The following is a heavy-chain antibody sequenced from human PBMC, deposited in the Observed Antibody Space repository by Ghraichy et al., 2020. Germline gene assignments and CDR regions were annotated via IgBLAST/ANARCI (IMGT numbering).Heavy chain of an antibody. CDR1: GGSISSYY. CDR2: IYTSGST. Sequence: SETLSLTCTVSGGSISSYYWSWIRQPPGKGLEWIGYIYTSGSTNYNPSLKSRVTISVDTSKNQFSLKLSSVTAADTAVYYCARANPTGYSMLSGAFDIWGQGTMVTVSS. D-gene: IGHD6-13*01. V-gene: IGHV4-4*09. J-gene: IGHJ3*02. CDR3: ARANPTGYSMLSGAFDI.